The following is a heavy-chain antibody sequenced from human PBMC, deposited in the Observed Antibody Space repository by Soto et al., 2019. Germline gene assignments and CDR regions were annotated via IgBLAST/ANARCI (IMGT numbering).Heavy chain of an antibody. V-gene: IGHV3-21*01. CDR1: GFTFSSYS. Sequence: GGSLRLSCGASGFTFSSYSMNWVRQAPGKGLEWVSSISSSSSYIYYADSVKGRFTIPRDNPKNSLYLQMNSRRAEDTAVYYGARDETQYQLLYRNYYYYGMDVWGQGTTVTVSS. CDR2: ISSSSSYI. D-gene: IGHD2-2*02. CDR3: ARDETQYQLLYRNYYYYGMDV. J-gene: IGHJ6*02.